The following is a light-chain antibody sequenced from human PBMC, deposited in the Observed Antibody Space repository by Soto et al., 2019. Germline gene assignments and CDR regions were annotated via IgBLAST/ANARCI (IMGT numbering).Light chain of an antibody. V-gene: IGKV3-20*01. CDR1: QSVSSSY. CDR3: QQYGSSPST. CDR2: GAS. J-gene: IGKJ1*01. Sequence: EIVLTQSPGTLSLSPGERATLSCRASQSVSSSYLAWYQQKPGQAHRLLIYGASSRATGIPDRFSGSGSGKDFTLTISRLEPEDFAVYYCQQYGSSPSTFGQGTKVEIK.